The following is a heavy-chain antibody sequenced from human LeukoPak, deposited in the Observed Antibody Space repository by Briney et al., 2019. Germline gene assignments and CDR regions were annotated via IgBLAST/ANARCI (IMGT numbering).Heavy chain of an antibody. Sequence: EASVKVSCKASGYTFTSYDINWVRQATGLGLEWMGWMNPNSGNTGYAQKFQGRVTMTRNTSISTAYMELSSLRSEDTAVYYCARAIGYCSVGSCHGGYWFDPWGQGTLVTVSS. CDR1: GYTFTSYD. V-gene: IGHV1-8*01. CDR3: ARAIGYCSVGSCHGGYWFDP. CDR2: MNPNSGNT. D-gene: IGHD2-15*01. J-gene: IGHJ5*02.